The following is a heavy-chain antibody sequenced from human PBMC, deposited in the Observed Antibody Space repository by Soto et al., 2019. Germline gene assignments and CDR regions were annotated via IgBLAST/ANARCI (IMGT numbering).Heavy chain of an antibody. CDR2: ISFDGSNT. D-gene: IGHD3-16*01. Sequence: QVQLVESGGGVVQPGRSLRLSCAASGFTFSSYAMHWVRQAPGKGLEWVALISFDGSNTDYADSVRGRFTISRENFKKTLYLQMNSLRTEDTAVYYCATERRPYALGSQYFQHLGQGTLVTVSS. V-gene: IGHV3-30*01. CDR3: ATERRPYALGSQYFQH. J-gene: IGHJ1*01. CDR1: GFTFSSYA.